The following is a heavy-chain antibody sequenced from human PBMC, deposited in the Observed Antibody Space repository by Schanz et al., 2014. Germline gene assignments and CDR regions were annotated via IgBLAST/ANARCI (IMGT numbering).Heavy chain of an antibody. CDR2: INPSGGGT. J-gene: IGHJ4*02. D-gene: IGHD2-21*01. CDR3: ARDRLECGAECYSVEVFEI. V-gene: IGHV1-46*01. Sequence: QVQLVQSGPEVKEPGASVKVSCKASGYTFVSYSMHWVRQAPGQGLEWMGIINPSGGGTSYALRFQDRVTVTRDTSRSTVYMELSSLRSEDTAVYYCARDRLECGAECYSVEVFEIWGQGTLVIVSS. CDR1: GYTFVSYS.